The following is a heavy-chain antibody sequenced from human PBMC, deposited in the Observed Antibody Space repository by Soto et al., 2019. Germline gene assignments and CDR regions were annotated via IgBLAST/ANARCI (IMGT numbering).Heavy chain of an antibody. V-gene: IGHV4-34*01. CDR2: INHSGST. CDR3: ASTNRKGWNYYYGMDV. D-gene: IGHD3-3*01. J-gene: IGHJ6*02. Sequence: QVQLQQWGAGLLKPSETLSLTCAVYGGSFSGYYWSWIRQPPGKGLEWIGEINHSGSTNYNPSLKSRFTISVDTSKNQFSLKLSSVPAADTAVYYCASTNRKGWNYYYGMDVWGQGTTVTVSS. CDR1: GGSFSGYY.